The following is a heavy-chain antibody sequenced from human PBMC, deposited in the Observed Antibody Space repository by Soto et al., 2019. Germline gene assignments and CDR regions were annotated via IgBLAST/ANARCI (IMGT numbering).Heavy chain of an antibody. J-gene: IGHJ4*02. CDR1: GGSFSGYY. D-gene: IGHD3-16*02. V-gene: IGHV4-34*01. Sequence: SGTLSLTCAVYGGSFSGYYWSWIRQPPGKGLEWIGEINHSGSTNYNPSLKSRVTISVDTSKNQFSLKLSSVTAADTAVYYCARGRGYDYIWGSYRYFFDYWGQGTLVTVSS. CDR3: ARGRGYDYIWGSYRYFFDY. CDR2: INHSGST.